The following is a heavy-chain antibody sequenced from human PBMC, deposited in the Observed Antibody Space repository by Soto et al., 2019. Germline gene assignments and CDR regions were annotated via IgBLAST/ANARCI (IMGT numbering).Heavy chain of an antibody. CDR1: CASISSRNW. D-gene: IGHD3-10*01. CDR3: ARWSPYGDFYYLDV. Sequence: QVQLQESGPGLVKPSGTLALTCAVSCASISSRNWWCWVRQYPGKGLEWIGEISHTGSSNVSPSLRRRVTTSVDPSEDQFSLELSSVPAADTAVYYCARWSPYGDFYYLDVWGKRTTVAVSS. V-gene: IGHV4-4*02. CDR2: ISHTGSS. J-gene: IGHJ6*03.